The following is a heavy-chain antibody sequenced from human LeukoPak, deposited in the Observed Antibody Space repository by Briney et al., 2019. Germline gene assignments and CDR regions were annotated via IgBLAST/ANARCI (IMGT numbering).Heavy chain of an antibody. CDR1: GFTFSSYW. D-gene: IGHD4-17*01. J-gene: IGHJ4*02. CDR2: SNSDGSST. V-gene: IGHV3-74*01. Sequence: PGGSLGLTCAASGFTFSSYWMHWVRQAPGKGLVWVSRSNSDGSSTNYADSVKGRFTISRDNAKNTLYLQMNSLRAEDTAVYYCAREGDYPFDYWGQGTLVTVSS. CDR3: AREGDYPFDY.